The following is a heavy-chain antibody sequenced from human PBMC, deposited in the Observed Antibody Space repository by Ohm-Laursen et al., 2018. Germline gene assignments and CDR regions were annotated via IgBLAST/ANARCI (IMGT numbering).Heavy chain of an antibody. CDR3: ARGCSSTSCYYYYYYGLDV. Sequence: SLRLSCAASGFTFSSYSMNWVRQAPGKGLEWVSSSSSSSGYIYYADSVKGRFAISRDNAKSSLYLQMNSLRAEDTALYYCARGCSSTSCYYYYYYGLDVWGQGTTVIVSS. J-gene: IGHJ6*02. CDR1: GFTFSSYS. D-gene: IGHD2-2*01. V-gene: IGHV3-21*01. CDR2: SSSSSGYI.